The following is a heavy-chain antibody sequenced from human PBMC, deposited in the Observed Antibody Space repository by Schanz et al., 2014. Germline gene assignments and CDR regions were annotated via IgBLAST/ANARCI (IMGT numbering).Heavy chain of an antibody. CDR3: AKGRFGELSAFDI. D-gene: IGHD3-10*01. V-gene: IGHV3-74*02. Sequence: EVKMVESGGGLVKPGGSLRLSCAASGFTFSSHWMHWVRQDPGKGLVWVARINSVGSNTDYADSVKGRFTISRDNSKNTLYLQMNSLRAEDTAVYYCAKGRFGELSAFDIWGQGTMVTVSS. J-gene: IGHJ3*02. CDR2: INSVGSNT. CDR1: GFTFSSHW.